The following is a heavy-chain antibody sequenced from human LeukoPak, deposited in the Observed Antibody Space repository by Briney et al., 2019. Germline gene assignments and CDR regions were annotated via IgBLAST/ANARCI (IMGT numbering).Heavy chain of an antibody. V-gene: IGHV1-8*01. CDR3: ARRATLRRGNWFDP. D-gene: IGHD5-12*01. Sequence: GASVKVSCKASGYTFTSYDINWVRQATGQGLEWMGWMNPNSGNTGYAQKFQGRGTMTRNTSISTAYMELSSLRSEDTAVYYCARRATLRRGNWFDPWGQGTLVTVSS. CDR2: MNPNSGNT. J-gene: IGHJ5*02. CDR1: GYTFTSYD.